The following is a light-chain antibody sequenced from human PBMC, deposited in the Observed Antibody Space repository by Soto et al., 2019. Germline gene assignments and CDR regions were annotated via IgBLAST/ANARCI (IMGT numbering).Light chain of an antibody. J-gene: IGLJ2*01. CDR2: DVN. CDR3: QSYDSSLSGSV. V-gene: IGLV2-14*03. Sequence: QSALTQPASVSGSPGQSITISCTGTSSDIGAYNYVSWYQQHPGKAPKLMIYDVNIRPSGVSNRFSGSKSGTSASLAITGLQAEDEADYYCQSYDSSLSGSVFGGGTKLTVL. CDR1: SSDIGAYNY.